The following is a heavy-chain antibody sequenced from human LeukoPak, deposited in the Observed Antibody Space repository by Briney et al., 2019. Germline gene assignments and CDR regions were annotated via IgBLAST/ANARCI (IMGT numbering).Heavy chain of an antibody. Sequence: SETLSLTCTVSGGSISSYYWSWIRQPPGKGLEWIGYIYYSGSTNYNPSLKSRVTISVDTSKNQFSLKLSSVTAADTAVYYCARGDYGDYYYYMDVWGKGTTVTVSS. CDR2: IYYSGST. CDR3: ARGDYGDYYYYMDV. CDR1: GGSISSYY. J-gene: IGHJ6*03. V-gene: IGHV4-59*01. D-gene: IGHD4-17*01.